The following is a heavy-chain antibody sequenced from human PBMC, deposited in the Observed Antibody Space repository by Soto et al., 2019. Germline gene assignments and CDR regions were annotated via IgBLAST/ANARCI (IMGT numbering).Heavy chain of an antibody. Sequence: TLSLTFAGTGDSITSVTFSWTCIRQPPGKGLEVIGSIYYTGGTYYNPSLKRRVTISGDRSKNHFSLSLKSVAAADTAMYYFFFCKQKTAYEILTGRKRYFDSWGQGTLVTVSS. J-gene: IGHJ4*02. V-gene: IGHV4-30-2*01. CDR1: GDSITSVTFS. CDR3: FFCKQKTAYEILTGRKRYFDS. D-gene: IGHD3-9*01. CDR2: IYYTGGT.